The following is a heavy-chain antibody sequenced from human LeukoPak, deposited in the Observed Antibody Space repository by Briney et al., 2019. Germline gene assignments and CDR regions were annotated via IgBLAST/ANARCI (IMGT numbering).Heavy chain of an antibody. CDR3: ARRAYGSGSYPFDP. J-gene: IGHJ5*02. D-gene: IGHD3-10*01. CDR2: IYYSGST. V-gene: IGHV4-59*08. Sequence: SETLSLTCTVSADSISPYYWHWIRQPPGKGLEWIGYIYYSGSTNYNPSLKSRVTISLDTSKNQFSLKLTSVTAADTAVYYCARRAYGSGSYPFDPWGQGTLVTVSS. CDR1: ADSISPYY.